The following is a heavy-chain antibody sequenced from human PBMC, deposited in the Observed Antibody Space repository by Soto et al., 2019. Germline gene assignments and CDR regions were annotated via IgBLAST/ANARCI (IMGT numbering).Heavy chain of an antibody. D-gene: IGHD5-18*01. Sequence: PSETLSLTCAVSGGSISTSNWWNWVRQPPGKGLEWIGEIYHSGSTNYNPSLKSRVTISVDTSKNQFSLKLSSVTAADTAVYYCARGYGRNFDYWGKGTLVTVSS. V-gene: IGHV4-4*02. CDR2: IYHSGST. CDR1: GGSISTSNW. J-gene: IGHJ4*02. CDR3: ARGYGRNFDY.